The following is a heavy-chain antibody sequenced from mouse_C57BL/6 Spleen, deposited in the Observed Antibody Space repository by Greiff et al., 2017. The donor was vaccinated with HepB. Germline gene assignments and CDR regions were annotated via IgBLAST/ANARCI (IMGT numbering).Heavy chain of an antibody. CDR3: ARETTVVYFDY. Sequence: DVQLVESEGGLVQPGSSMKLSCTASGFTFSDYYMAWVRQVPEKGLEWVANINYDGSSTYYLDSLKSRFIISRDNAKNILYLQMSSLKSEDTATYYCARETTVVYFDYWGQGTTLTVSS. V-gene: IGHV5-16*01. CDR2: INYDGSST. J-gene: IGHJ2*01. CDR1: GFTFSDYY. D-gene: IGHD1-1*01.